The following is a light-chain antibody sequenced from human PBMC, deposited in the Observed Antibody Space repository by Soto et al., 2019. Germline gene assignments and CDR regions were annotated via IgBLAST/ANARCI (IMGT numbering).Light chain of an antibody. CDR2: GAS. J-gene: IGKJ1*01. Sequence: DIQMTQSPSTLSASVGDRVTITCRASQRISSWLAWYQQKPGKAPKLLIYGASSLESGVPSRFSGSGSGTEFTLSISSLQPDDFASYYCQQYKSDSRTFGQGTKVEIK. V-gene: IGKV1-5*03. CDR1: QRISSW. CDR3: QQYKSDSRT.